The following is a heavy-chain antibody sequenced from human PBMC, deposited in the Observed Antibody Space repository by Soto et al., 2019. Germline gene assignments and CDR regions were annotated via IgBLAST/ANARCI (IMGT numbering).Heavy chain of an antibody. CDR1: GYTFTSYG. Sequence: QVQLVLSGAEVKKPGASVKVSCKASGYTFTSYGISWVRQAPGQGLEWMGWISAYNGNTNYAQKLQGRVTMTTDTSTSTAYMELRSLRSDDTAVYYCASSTVGVVAATYGMDVWGQGTTVTVSS. CDR2: ISAYNGNT. J-gene: IGHJ6*02. V-gene: IGHV1-18*01. CDR3: ASSTVGVVAATYGMDV. D-gene: IGHD2-15*01.